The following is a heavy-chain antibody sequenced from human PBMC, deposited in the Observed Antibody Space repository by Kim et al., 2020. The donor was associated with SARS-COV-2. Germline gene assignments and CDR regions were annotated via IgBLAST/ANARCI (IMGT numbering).Heavy chain of an antibody. V-gene: IGHV3-23*01. J-gene: IGHJ6*02. CDR3: AAISYYYYGMDV. Sequence: YYADSVKGRFTISRDNSKNTLYLQMNSLRAEDTAVYYCAAISYYYYGMDVWGQGTTVTVSS. D-gene: IGHD2-2*01.